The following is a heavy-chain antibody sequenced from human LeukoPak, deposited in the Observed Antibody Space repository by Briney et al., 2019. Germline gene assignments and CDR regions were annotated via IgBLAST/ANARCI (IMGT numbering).Heavy chain of an antibody. D-gene: IGHD6-13*01. Sequence: GGSLRLSCAASGFXFSSYSINWVRQAPGKGQEWVSSISSSSSYIYYADSVKGRFTISRDNAKNSLYLQMNSLRAEDTAVSYCARPDEQQLVRDAFDIWGQGTMVTVSS. CDR1: GFXFSSYS. J-gene: IGHJ3*02. CDR2: ISSSSSYI. V-gene: IGHV3-21*01. CDR3: ARPDEQQLVRDAFDI.